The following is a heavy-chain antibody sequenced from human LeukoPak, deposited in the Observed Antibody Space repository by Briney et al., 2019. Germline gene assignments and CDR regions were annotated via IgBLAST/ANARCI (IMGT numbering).Heavy chain of an antibody. V-gene: IGHV1-18*01. CDR3: ARTIVVVPAAMLGWFDP. D-gene: IGHD2-2*01. J-gene: IGHJ5*02. CDR1: GYTFTSYG. Sequence: GASVKVSCKASGYTFTSYGISWVRQAPGQGLEWMGWISAYNGNTNYAQKLQGRVTMTTDTSTSTAYMELSSLRSEDTAVYYCARTIVVVPAAMLGWFDPWGQGTLVTVSS. CDR2: ISAYNGNT.